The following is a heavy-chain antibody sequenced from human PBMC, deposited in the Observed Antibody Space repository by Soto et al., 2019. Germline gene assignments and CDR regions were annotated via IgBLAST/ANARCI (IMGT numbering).Heavy chain of an antibody. D-gene: IGHD2-2*01. CDR2: ISYDGSNK. CDR1: GFTFSSYG. CDR3: AKHLVPAAIGGFDY. V-gene: IGHV3-30*18. Sequence: QVQLVESGGGVVQPGRSLGLSCAASGFTFSSYGMHWVRQAPGKGLEWVAVISYDGSNKYYADSVKGRFTISRDNSKNTLYLQMNSLRAEDTAVYYCAKHLVPAAIGGFDYWGQGTLVTVSS. J-gene: IGHJ4*02.